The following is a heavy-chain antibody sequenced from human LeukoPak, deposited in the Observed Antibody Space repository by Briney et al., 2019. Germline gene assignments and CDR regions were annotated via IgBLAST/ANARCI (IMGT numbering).Heavy chain of an antibody. D-gene: IGHD6-19*01. Sequence: GGSLRLSCAASGFTFDDYAMHWVRQAPGKGLEWVSGISWNSGSIGYADSVKGRFTISRDNAKNSLYLQMNSLRAEDTALYYCAEDRGYSSGRSFDYWGQGTLVTVSS. CDR3: AEDRGYSSGRSFDY. V-gene: IGHV3-9*01. CDR2: ISWNSGSI. CDR1: GFTFDDYA. J-gene: IGHJ4*02.